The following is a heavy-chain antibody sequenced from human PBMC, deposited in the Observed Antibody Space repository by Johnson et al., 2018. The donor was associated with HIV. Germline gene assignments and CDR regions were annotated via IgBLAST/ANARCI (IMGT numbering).Heavy chain of an antibody. D-gene: IGHD1-26*01. Sequence: QVQLVESGGGVVQPGGSLRLSCAASGFTFSSSGMHWVRQAPGKGLEWVAFIRYDGSNKYYADSVKGRFTISRDNSKNTLYLQMNSLRAEDTAVYYCAKDGGSYGGAFDIWGQGTMVTVSS. V-gene: IGHV3-30*02. J-gene: IGHJ3*02. CDR1: GFTFSSSG. CDR2: IRYDGSNK. CDR3: AKDGGSYGGAFDI.